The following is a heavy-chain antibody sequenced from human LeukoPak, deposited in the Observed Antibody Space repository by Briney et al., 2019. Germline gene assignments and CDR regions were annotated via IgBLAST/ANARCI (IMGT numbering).Heavy chain of an antibody. CDR2: ISYDGNIK. Sequence: GGSLRLSCAASGFTFTNYAIHWVRQAPGKGLEWVALISYDGNIKYYADSVKGRFTISRDNSKNTLYLQMNSLRAEDTAVYYCARDRGYCSGGSCPLDYWGQGTLVTVSS. J-gene: IGHJ4*02. CDR3: ARDRGYCSGGSCPLDY. D-gene: IGHD2-15*01. CDR1: GFTFTNYA. V-gene: IGHV3-30-3*01.